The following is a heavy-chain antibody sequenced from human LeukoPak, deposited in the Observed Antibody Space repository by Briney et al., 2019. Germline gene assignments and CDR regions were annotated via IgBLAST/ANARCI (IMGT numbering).Heavy chain of an antibody. CDR1: GFTLSNYE. V-gene: IGHV3-48*03. J-gene: IGHJ5*02. Sequence: GGSLRLSCAPSGFTLSNYEMNWVRLTPGKGLEWISYITKGGATVLYAESVKGRFTISRDNANSSLYLQMDSLRAEDTAVYFCARLSVSITRRFDLWGQGTLVTVSS. CDR2: ITKGGATV. CDR3: ARLSVSITRRFDL. D-gene: IGHD3-3*01.